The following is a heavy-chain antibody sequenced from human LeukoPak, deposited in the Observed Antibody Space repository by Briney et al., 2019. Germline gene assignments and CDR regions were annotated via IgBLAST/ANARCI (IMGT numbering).Heavy chain of an antibody. V-gene: IGHV3-7*03. CDR1: GFTFSRKW. Sequence: GGSLRLSCEASGFTFSRKWMSWVRQAPGKGLEWVANIKEDGSEKYYVDSVKGRFTISRDNAKNSQYLQMNSLRAGDTAVYYCAKVFGYYDSRGYSQYFDYWGQGTLVTVSS. CDR2: IKEDGSEK. CDR3: AKVFGYYDSRGYSQYFDY. D-gene: IGHD3-22*01. J-gene: IGHJ4*02.